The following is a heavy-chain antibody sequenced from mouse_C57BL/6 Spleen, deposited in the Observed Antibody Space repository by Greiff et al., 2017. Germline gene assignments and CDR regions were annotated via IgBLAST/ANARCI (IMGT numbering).Heavy chain of an antibody. Sequence: EVKLVESGGGLVKPGGSLKLSCAASGFTFSSYAMSWVRQTPEKRLEWVATISDGGSYIYYPDNVKGRFTISRDNATNTLYLQMSRLKSEDTAMDYCERDRDSNNDYFDYWGQGTTLTVSS. CDR1: GFTFSSYA. CDR2: ISDGGSYI. D-gene: IGHD2-5*01. CDR3: ERDRDSNNDYFDY. V-gene: IGHV5-4*01. J-gene: IGHJ2*01.